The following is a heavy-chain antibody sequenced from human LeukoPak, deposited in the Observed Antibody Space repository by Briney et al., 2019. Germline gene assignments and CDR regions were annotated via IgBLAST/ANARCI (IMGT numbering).Heavy chain of an antibody. CDR1: GFTFSSYA. CDR3: AKDLYLTGDRSGYFDY. D-gene: IGHD7-27*01. V-gene: IGHV3-23*01. J-gene: IGHJ4*02. CDR2: ISGSGGST. Sequence: GGSLRLSCAASGFTFSSYAMSWVRQAPGKGLEWVSAISGSGGSTYYADSVKGRFTISRDNSKNTLYLQMNSLRAEDTAVYYCAKDLYLTGDRSGYFDYWGQGTLVTVSS.